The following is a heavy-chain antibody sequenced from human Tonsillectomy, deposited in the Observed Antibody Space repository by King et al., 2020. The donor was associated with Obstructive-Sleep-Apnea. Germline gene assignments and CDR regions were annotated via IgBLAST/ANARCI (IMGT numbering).Heavy chain of an antibody. J-gene: IGHJ4*02. CDR1: GGSFSGYY. CDR2: INHSGST. CDR3: ARGGTSWNRGLVADC. V-gene: IGHV4-34*01. D-gene: IGHD1-1*01. Sequence: QVQLQQWGAGLLKPSETLSLTCAVYGGSFSGYYWNWIRQPPGKGLEWIGEINHSGSTNYNPSLKSRVTVSVDTSKKQFSLNLTSVSAADTAVYYCARGGTSWNRGLVADCWGQGTLVTVSS.